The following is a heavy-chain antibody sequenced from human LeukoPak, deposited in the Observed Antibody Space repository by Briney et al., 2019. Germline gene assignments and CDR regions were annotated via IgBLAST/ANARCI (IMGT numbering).Heavy chain of an antibody. CDR3: ARGGVNYKIAGP. D-gene: IGHD3-10*01. CDR2: IYYSGST. CDR1: GGSITGYY. V-gene: IGHV4-59*01. Sequence: SETLSLTCTVSGGSITGYYWSWIRQPPGKGLEWIGYIYYSGSTNYNPSLKSRVTISVDTSKNQFSLKLSSVTAADTAVYYCARGGVNYKIAGPWGQGALVTVSS. J-gene: IGHJ5*02.